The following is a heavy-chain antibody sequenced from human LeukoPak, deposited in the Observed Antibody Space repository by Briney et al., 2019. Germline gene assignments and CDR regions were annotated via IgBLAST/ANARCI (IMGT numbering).Heavy chain of an antibody. CDR2: IYYSGST. CDR1: GGSISSSSYY. Sequence: SETLSLTCTVSGGSISSSSYYWGWIRQPPGKGLEWIGSIYYSGSTYYNPSLKSRVTISVDTSKNQFSLKLSSVTAADTAVYYCARVPNSPYSGSYYGDYWGQGTLLTVSS. V-gene: IGHV4-39*07. CDR3: ARVPNSPYSGSYYGDY. J-gene: IGHJ4*02. D-gene: IGHD1-26*01.